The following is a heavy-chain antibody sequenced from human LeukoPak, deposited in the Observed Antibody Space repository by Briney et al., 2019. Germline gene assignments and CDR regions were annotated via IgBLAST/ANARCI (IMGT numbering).Heavy chain of an antibody. CDR1: GFTFSSYS. CDR2: IGTSGVST. J-gene: IGHJ4*02. D-gene: IGHD1-14*01. CDR3: AKPERSDY. Sequence: PGGSLRLSCAASGFTFSSYSMSWIRQAPGKGLERVATIGTSGVSTNYADSVKGRVTISRDNSRSTLYLQMNSLRADDTAVYYCAKPERSDYWGQGTLVTVSS. V-gene: IGHV3-23*01.